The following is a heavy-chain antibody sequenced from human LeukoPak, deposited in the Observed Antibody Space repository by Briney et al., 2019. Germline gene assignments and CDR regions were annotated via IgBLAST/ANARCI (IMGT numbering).Heavy chain of an antibody. CDR1: GFTFSSYA. D-gene: IGHD3-22*01. V-gene: IGHV3-23*01. CDR2: ISGSGGST. J-gene: IGHJ5*02. CDR3: AAGGTYYYNSSGYLYEP. Sequence: GGSLRLSCAASGFTFSSYAMSWVRQAPGKGLEWVSAISGSGGSTDYADSVKGRFTISRDNSRNTLYLQMNSLRAEDTAVYYCAAGGTYYYNSSGYLYEPWGQGTLVTVSS.